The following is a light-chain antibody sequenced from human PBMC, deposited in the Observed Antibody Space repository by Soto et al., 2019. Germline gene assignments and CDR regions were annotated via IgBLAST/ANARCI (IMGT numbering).Light chain of an antibody. CDR3: QQYNTYT. Sequence: DIQMTQSPSTLSISVGDRVTITCRASQSISSWLAWYQQKPGKAPKVLIYDASRLESGVPSRFSGSGSGTEFNLTTSSLQPDDFATYYCQQYNTYTFGQGTKVDIK. V-gene: IGKV1-5*01. CDR1: QSISSW. J-gene: IGKJ1*01. CDR2: DAS.